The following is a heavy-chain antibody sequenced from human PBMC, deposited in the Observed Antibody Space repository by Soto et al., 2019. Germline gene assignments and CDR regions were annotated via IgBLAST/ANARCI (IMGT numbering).Heavy chain of an antibody. CDR2: ISAYNGNT. CDR3: ARDRVVGATSYYYGMDV. D-gene: IGHD1-26*01. Sequence: SWVRQAPGQGLEWMGWISAYNGNTNYAQKLQGRVTMTTDTSTSTAYMELRSLRSDDTAVYYCARDRVVGATSYYYGMDVWGQGTTVTVSS. V-gene: IGHV1-18*01. J-gene: IGHJ6*02.